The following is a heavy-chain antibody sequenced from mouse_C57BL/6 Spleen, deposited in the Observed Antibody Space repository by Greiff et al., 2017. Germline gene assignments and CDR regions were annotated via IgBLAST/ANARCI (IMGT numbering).Heavy chain of an antibody. Sequence: EVMLVESGGGLVKPGGSLKLSCAASGFTFSSYAMSWVRQTPEKRLEWVATISDGGSYTFYPDNVKGRFTISRDNAKNNLYLQMSHLKSEDTAMYYCARRQLRLRSYAMDYWGQGTSVTVSS. CDR1: GFTFSSYA. CDR3: ARRQLRLRSYAMDY. V-gene: IGHV5-4*03. D-gene: IGHD3-2*02. CDR2: ISDGGSYT. J-gene: IGHJ4*01.